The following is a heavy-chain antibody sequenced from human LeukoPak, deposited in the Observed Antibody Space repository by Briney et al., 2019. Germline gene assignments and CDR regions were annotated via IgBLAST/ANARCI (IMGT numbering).Heavy chain of an antibody. CDR3: ARHDF. CDR1: GYSFTTYW. J-gene: IGHJ4*02. V-gene: IGHV5-10-1*01. Sequence: GESLRISCKGSGYSFTTYWISWVHQMPGKGLEWMGRIDPTDSYTEYSPSFQDHVIMSVDTSISTAFLQWYSLKASDTAIYYCARHDFWGQGTLVTVSS. CDR2: IDPTDSYT.